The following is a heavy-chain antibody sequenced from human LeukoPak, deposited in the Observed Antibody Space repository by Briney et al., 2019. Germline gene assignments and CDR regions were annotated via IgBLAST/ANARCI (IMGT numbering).Heavy chain of an antibody. CDR1: GFTFSSYA. J-gene: IGHJ4*02. CDR3: ARHYYDSFAPREINDY. D-gene: IGHD3-22*01. CDR2: ISSSSSYI. V-gene: IGHV3-21*01. Sequence: GGSLRLSCAASGFTFSSYAMHWVRQAPGKGLEWVSSISSSSSYIYYADSVKGRFTISRDNAKNSLYLQMNSLRAEDTAVYYCARHYYDSFAPREINDYWGQGTLVTVSS.